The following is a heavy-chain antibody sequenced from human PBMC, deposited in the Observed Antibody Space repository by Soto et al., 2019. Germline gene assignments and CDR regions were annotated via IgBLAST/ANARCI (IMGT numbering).Heavy chain of an antibody. V-gene: IGHV3-7*01. D-gene: IGHD2-2*02. CDR2: IKQDGSEK. J-gene: IGHJ3*02. CDR3: AKTTPVPATAIPAVGAFDI. CDR1: GFTFSSYW. Sequence: GGSLRLSCAASGFTFSSYWMSWVRQAPGKGLEWVANIKQDGSEKYYVDSVKGRFTISRDNAKNSLYLQMNSLRAEDTAVYYCAKTTPVPATAIPAVGAFDIWGQGTMVTVSS.